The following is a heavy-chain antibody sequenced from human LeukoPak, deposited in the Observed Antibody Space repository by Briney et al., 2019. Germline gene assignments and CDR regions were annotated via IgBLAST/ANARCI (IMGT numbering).Heavy chain of an antibody. CDR3: ARKNGPFDY. CDR1: GFTFSSYS. J-gene: IGHJ4*02. D-gene: IGHD4-17*01. CDR2: ISSSSSTI. Sequence: GGSLRLSCAASGFTFSSYSMNWVRQAPGKGLEWVSYISSSSSTIYYADSVKGRFTISRDNSKNTLYLQMNSLRAEDTAVYYCARKNGPFDYWGQGTLVTVSS. V-gene: IGHV3-48*01.